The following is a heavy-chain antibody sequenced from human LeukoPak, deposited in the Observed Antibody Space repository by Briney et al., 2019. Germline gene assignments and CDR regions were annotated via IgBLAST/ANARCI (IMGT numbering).Heavy chain of an antibody. Sequence: SVKVSFKASGYTFTSYGISWVRQAPGQGLEWMGGIIPIFGTANYAQKFQGRVTITADESTSTAYMELSSLRSEDTAVYYCARDRPPRYYFDYWGQGTLVTVSS. CDR3: ARDRPPRYYFDY. J-gene: IGHJ4*02. CDR1: GYTFTSYG. V-gene: IGHV1-69*13. CDR2: IIPIFGTA.